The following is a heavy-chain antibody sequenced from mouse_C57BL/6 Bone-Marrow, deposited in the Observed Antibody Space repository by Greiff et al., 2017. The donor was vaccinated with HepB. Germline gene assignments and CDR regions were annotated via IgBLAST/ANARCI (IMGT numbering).Heavy chain of an antibody. Sequence: VQLQQSGAELMKPGASVKLSCKATGYTFTGYWIEWVKQRPGHGLEWIGEILPGSGRTNYNEKFKGKDTFTADTSPNTAYMQLSSLTTEDSAIYYCATITTVYYYAMDYWGQGTSVTVSS. CDR2: ILPGSGRT. CDR3: ATITTVYYYAMDY. J-gene: IGHJ4*01. D-gene: IGHD1-1*01. V-gene: IGHV1-9*01. CDR1: GYTFTGYW.